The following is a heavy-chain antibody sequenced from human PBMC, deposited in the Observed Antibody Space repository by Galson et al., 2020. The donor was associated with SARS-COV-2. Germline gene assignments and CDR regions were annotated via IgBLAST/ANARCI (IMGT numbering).Heavy chain of an antibody. Sequence: SETLSLTCTVSGGSIRSSSYYWGWIRQPPWKGLEWIGSIYYSGTTYYNPSLQSRVTMSVDTSKNQFSLKLRSVTAADTAVYYCAKDESLRGGNSGVDYWGQGTLVTVSS. CDR3: AKDESLRGGNSGVDY. D-gene: IGHD2-21*02. CDR2: IYYSGTT. CDR1: GGSIRSSSYY. V-gene: IGHV4-39*07. J-gene: IGHJ4*02.